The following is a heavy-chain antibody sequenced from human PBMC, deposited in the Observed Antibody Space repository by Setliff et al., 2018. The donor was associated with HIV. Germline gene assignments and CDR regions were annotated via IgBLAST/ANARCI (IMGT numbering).Heavy chain of an antibody. CDR1: GYTFTNQY. J-gene: IGHJ6*03. V-gene: IGHV1-69-2*01. Sequence: ASVKVSCKMSGYTFTNQYIHWIQQAPGKGLEWMGLVGPENPTTIYAARFQGRVTITADTSTDTAYMELSRLRSEDTAIYYCASERSRGNYYYSLDVWGKGTTVTVSS. CDR2: VGPENPTT. CDR3: ASERSRGNYYYSLDV.